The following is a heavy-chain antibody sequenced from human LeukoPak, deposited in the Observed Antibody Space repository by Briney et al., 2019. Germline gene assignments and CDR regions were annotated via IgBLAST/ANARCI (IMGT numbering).Heavy chain of an antibody. D-gene: IGHD3-10*01. CDR1: GFTFEDYA. CDR2: ISSSGSTI. V-gene: IGHV3-48*03. Sequence: GRSLRLSCAASGFTFEDYAMHWVRQAPGKGLEWVSYISSSGSTIYYADSVKGRFTISRDNAKNSLYLQMNSLRAEDTAVYYCASGALSITMVRGYMDVWGKGTTVTISS. J-gene: IGHJ6*03. CDR3: ASGALSITMVRGYMDV.